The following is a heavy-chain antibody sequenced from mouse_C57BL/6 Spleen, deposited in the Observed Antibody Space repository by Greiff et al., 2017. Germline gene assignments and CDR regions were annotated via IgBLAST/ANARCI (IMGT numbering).Heavy chain of an antibody. J-gene: IGHJ4*01. D-gene: IGHD2-2*01. V-gene: IGHV1-82*01. CDR3: ARFSYGYDGGYAMDY. CDR2: IYPGDGDT. Sequence: QVQLQQSGPELVKPGASVKISCKASGYAFSSSWMNWVKQRPGKGLEWIGRIYPGDGDTNYNGKFKGKATLTADKSSSTAYMQLSSLTSEDSAVYFCARFSYGYDGGYAMDYWGQGTSVTVSS. CDR1: GYAFSSSW.